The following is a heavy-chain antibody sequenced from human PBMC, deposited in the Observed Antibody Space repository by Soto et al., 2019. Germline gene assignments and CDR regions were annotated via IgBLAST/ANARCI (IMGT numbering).Heavy chain of an antibody. CDR3: ARARRRDGSGAFGN. CDR1: GFTFSDYY. V-gene: IGHV3-11*06. CDR2: ISSSSSYT. D-gene: IGHD3-10*01. Sequence: QVQLVESGGGLAKPGGSLRLSCAASGFTFSDYYMSWIRQAPGKGLEWVSYISSSSSYTNYADSVKGRFTISRDNAKNSLYLQMNSLRAEDTAVYYCARARRRDGSGAFGNWGQGTLVTVSS. J-gene: IGHJ4*02.